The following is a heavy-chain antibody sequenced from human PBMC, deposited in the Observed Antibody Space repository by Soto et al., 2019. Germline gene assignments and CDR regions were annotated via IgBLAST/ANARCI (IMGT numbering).Heavy chain of an antibody. CDR3: ARRATTYYYGMDV. V-gene: IGHV1-46*01. D-gene: IGHD1-1*01. CDR1: GYTFTSYY. CDR2: INPSGGST. Sequence: QVQLVQSGAEVKKPGASVKVSCKASGYTFTSYYMHWVRQAPGQGLEWMGIINPSGGSTSYAQKFQGRVTMTRDTYTSTVYMELSSLRSEDTAVYYCARRATTYYYGMDVWGQGTTVTVSS. J-gene: IGHJ6*02.